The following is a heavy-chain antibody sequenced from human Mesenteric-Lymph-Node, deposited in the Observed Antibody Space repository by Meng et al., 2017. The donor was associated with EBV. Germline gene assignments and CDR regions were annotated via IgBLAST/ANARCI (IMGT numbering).Heavy chain of an antibody. J-gene: IGHJ4*02. CDR2: FNPGSDNT. CDR3: ARRNYGDYGDGFDH. D-gene: IGHD4-17*01. CDR1: GYIFTSYG. Sequence: QGQLGQSGAGVKKPGASVTVSCMASGYIFTSYGINWVRQATGQGREWMGWFNPGSDNTKYSQKFQGRVTISRDTSASTGYMELSSLRSEDTAVYYCARRNYGDYGDGFDHWGQGTLVTVSS. V-gene: IGHV1-3*01.